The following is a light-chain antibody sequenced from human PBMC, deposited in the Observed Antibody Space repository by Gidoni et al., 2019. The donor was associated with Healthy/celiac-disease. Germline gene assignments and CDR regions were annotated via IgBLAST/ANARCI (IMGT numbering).Light chain of an antibody. CDR2: GKN. CDR3: NSRDSSGNRLV. CDR1: SLRSYY. Sequence: SSELTQDPAVSVALGQTVRITCQGDSLRSYYASWYQQKPGQAPVLVIYGKNNRPSGIPDRFSGSSSGNRASLTITGAQAEDEADYYCNSRDSSGNRLVFGGGTKLTVL. J-gene: IGLJ2*01. V-gene: IGLV3-19*01.